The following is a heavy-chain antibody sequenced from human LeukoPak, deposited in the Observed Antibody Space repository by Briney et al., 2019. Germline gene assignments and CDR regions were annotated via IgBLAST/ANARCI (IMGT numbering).Heavy chain of an antibody. D-gene: IGHD3-3*01. CDR3: ARVPTITIFGVVIVGGAYFDY. V-gene: IGHV1-18*01. J-gene: IGHJ4*02. Sequence: ASVNVSCKASGYTFTSDGISWVRQAAGQGLERMGWISAYNGNTNYAQKLQGRVTMATDTSTSTAYMELRSLRSDDTAVYYCARVPTITIFGVVIVGGAYFDYWGQGTLVTVSS. CDR1: GYTFTSDG. CDR2: ISAYNGNT.